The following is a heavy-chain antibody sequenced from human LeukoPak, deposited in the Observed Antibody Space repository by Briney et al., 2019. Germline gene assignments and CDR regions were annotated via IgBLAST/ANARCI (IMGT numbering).Heavy chain of an antibody. D-gene: IGHD3-22*01. V-gene: IGHV1-24*01. CDR1: GYTLTELS. CDR2: FDPEDGET. J-gene: IGHJ4*02. Sequence: ASVKVSCKVSGYTLTELSMHWVRQAPGKGLGWMGGFDPEDGETIYAQKFQGRVTMTEDTSTDTAYMELSSLRSEDTAVYYCATTLAYYYDSSGYYFACWGQGTLVTVSS. CDR3: ATTLAYYYDSSGYYFAC.